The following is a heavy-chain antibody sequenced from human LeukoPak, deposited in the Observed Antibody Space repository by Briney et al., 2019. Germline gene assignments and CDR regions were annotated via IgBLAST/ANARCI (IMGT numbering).Heavy chain of an antibody. D-gene: IGHD6-19*01. J-gene: IGHJ4*02. CDR3: AREFGRGSGWVFNGYFDY. Sequence: GGSLRLSCAASGFTFSSYAMSWVRQAPGKGLEWVSLISATATYYADSVKGRFTISRDISRNTLYLQMNSLRAEDTAVYYCAREFGRGSGWVFNGYFDYWGQGTLVTVSS. CDR2: ISATAT. CDR1: GFTFSSYA. V-gene: IGHV3-23*01.